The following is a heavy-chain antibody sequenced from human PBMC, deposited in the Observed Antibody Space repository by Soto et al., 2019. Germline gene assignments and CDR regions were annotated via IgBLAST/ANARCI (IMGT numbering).Heavy chain of an antibody. Sequence: PGGSLRPSCEGLGFTFISYGLHWVRQAPGKGLEWVAVIWYDGSNKYYADSVKGRFTISRDNSKNTLYLQMSSLRVEDTAVYYCARDFWSGYKGYFDYWGQGILVTVSS. J-gene: IGHJ4*02. CDR2: IWYDGSNK. CDR3: ARDFWSGYKGYFDY. CDR1: GFTFISYG. V-gene: IGHV3-33*01. D-gene: IGHD3-3*01.